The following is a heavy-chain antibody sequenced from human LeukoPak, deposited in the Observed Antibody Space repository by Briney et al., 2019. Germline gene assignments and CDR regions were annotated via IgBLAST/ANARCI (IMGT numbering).Heavy chain of an antibody. CDR1: GFTFSSYI. J-gene: IGHJ6*02. D-gene: IGHD1-26*01. CDR2: ISSSSSYI. Sequence: GGSLRLSCAAPGFTFSSYIMNWVRQAPGKGLEWVSSISSSSSYIYYADSLKGQFTISRDNAKNSVYLQMNSLRAEDTALYYCARAREGIVITSTYYHYGMDVWGQGTTVTVSS. V-gene: IGHV3-21*01. CDR3: ARAREGIVITSTYYHYGMDV.